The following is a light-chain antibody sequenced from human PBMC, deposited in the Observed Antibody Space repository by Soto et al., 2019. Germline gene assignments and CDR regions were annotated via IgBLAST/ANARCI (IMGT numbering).Light chain of an antibody. Sequence: DIQMTQSPSTLSASVGDRVTSTCRASQSISSRLAWYQQKPGKAPNLLIYDASSLESGVPSRFSGSGSRTEFTLTISSLQPDHFATYYCQQYNSYPSTFGQGTKADIK. CDR1: QSISSR. CDR3: QQYNSYPST. CDR2: DAS. V-gene: IGKV1-5*01. J-gene: IGKJ2*01.